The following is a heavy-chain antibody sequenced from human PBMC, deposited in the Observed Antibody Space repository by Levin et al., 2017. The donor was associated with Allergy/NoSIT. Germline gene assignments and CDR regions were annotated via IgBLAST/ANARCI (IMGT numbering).Heavy chain of an antibody. CDR2: ISGSGGST. J-gene: IGHJ4*02. CDR3: AKGDYYYDSSGYYPFDY. D-gene: IGHD3-22*01. CDR1: GFTFSSYA. V-gene: IGHV3-23*01. Sequence: WGSLRLSCAASGFTFSSYAMSWVRQAPGKGLEWVSAISGSGGSTYYADSVKGRFTISRDNSKNTLYLQMNSLRAEDTAVYYCAKGDYYYDSSGYYPFDYWGQGTLVTVSS.